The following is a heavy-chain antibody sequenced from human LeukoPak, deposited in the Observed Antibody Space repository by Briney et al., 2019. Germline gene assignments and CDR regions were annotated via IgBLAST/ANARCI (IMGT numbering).Heavy chain of an antibody. J-gene: IGHJ4*02. Sequence: SETLSLTCTVSGGSVSISSYYWGWIRQPPGKGLEWIGSIYYSGSTYYNPSLKSRVTISVDTSKNQFSLKLNSVTAADTAVYYCARYNSGYDDYWGRGTLVTVSS. CDR2: IYYSGST. V-gene: IGHV4-39*07. D-gene: IGHD5-12*01. CDR3: ARYNSGYDDY. CDR1: GGSVSISSYY.